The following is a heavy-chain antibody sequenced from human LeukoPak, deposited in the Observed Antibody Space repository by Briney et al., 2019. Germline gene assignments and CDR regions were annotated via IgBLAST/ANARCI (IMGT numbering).Heavy chain of an antibody. CDR2: ISAYNGNT. D-gene: IGHD2-21*01. CDR3: ASYPRSIPTPPFDY. J-gene: IGHJ4*02. CDR1: GYAFTSYG. Sequence: ASVKVSCKASGYAFTSYGISWVRQAPGQGLEWMGWISAYNGNTNYAQKFQGRDTMATDTSTTTAYMELSSLRSDDTAVYFCASYPRSIPTPPFDYWGQGTLVTVSS. V-gene: IGHV1-18*01.